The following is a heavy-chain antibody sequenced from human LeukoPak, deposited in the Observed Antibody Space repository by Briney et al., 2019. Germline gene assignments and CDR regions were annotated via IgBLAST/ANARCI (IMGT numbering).Heavy chain of an antibody. V-gene: IGHV3-30*02. CDR1: GFTFSNYG. J-gene: IGHJ4*02. Sequence: GGSLRLSCAASGFTFSNYGMHWVRQAPGKGLELVAFIRYDGSNKYYADSVKGRFTISRDNSKNTLYLQMNSLRAEDTAVYYRAKNYGDYFDYWGQGTLVTVSS. CDR3: AKNYGDYFDY. D-gene: IGHD4-17*01. CDR2: IRYDGSNK.